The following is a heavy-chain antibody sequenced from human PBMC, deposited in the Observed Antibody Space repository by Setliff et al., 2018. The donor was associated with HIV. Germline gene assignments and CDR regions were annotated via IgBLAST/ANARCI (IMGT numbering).Heavy chain of an antibody. Sequence: PGGSLRLSCAASGFAFRTYAMGWVRQAAGKGLEWVSTIGAVGSPTFYAESVKGRFTISKDNSKDTLYLQMSSLRDEDAAVYYCAKVFAFGVGAFDIWGQGTVVTVSS. V-gene: IGHV3-23*01. D-gene: IGHD3-10*01. J-gene: IGHJ3*02. CDR2: IGAVGSPT. CDR3: AKVFAFGVGAFDI. CDR1: GFAFRTYA.